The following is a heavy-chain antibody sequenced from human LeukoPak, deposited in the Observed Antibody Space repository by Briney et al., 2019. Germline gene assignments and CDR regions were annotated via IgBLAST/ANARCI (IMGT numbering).Heavy chain of an antibody. J-gene: IGHJ5*02. CDR1: GDSVGIYY. D-gene: IGHD1-26*01. V-gene: IGHV4-59*02. CDR3: ARGHYSGSNPLHWFDP. Sequence: SETLSLSCTVSGDSVGIYYWTWIRQPPGKGLEWIGDIYYSGSTNYNPSLKSRVTISIDTSKNQFSLKLNSVTAADTAVYYCARGHYSGSNPLHWFDPWGQGTLVTVSS. CDR2: IYYSGST.